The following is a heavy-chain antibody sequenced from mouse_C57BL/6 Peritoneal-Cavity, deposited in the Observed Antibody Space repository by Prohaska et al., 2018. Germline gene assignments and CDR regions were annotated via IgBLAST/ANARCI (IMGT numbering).Heavy chain of an antibody. D-gene: IGHD3-1*01. J-gene: IGHJ2*01. V-gene: IGHV1-74*01. Sequence: GHGLEWIGRIHPSDSDTNYNQKFKGKATLTVDKSSSTAYMQLSSLTSEDSAVYYCASLAHCYWGQGTTLTVSS. CDR3: ASLAHCY. CDR2: IHPSDSDT.